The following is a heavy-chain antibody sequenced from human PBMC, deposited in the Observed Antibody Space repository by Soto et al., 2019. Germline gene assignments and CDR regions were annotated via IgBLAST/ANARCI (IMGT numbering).Heavy chain of an antibody. CDR1: GGSVSRDSNF. J-gene: IGHJ4*02. CDR3: ARGYSHYAH. V-gene: IGHV4-61*01. CDR2: IYYSGPS. D-gene: IGHD4-4*01. Sequence: ETLSLTCTVSGGSVSRDSNFWSWIRQPPGKGLEWIGYIYYSGPSRYNPSLESRVTISIDSSKNQVSLTLTSVTAADTAVYYCARGYSHYAHWGRGTLVTVSS.